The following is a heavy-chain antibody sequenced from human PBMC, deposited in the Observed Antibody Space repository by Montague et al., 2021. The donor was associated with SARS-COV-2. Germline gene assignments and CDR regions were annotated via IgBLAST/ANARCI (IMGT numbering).Heavy chain of an antibody. CDR1: GGSFNDYY. Sequence: SETLSLTCAVYGGSFNDYYWSWIRQPPGKGLEWIGEINHGGSTNYSPSLKSRVTISADTSKNQFSLKLKSVTAADTANYYCARGNQGVAMIVVVMIGAEYYFDYWGQGSLVTVSS. D-gene: IGHD3-22*01. V-gene: IGHV4-34*01. CDR3: ARGNQGVAMIVVVMIGAEYYFDY. CDR2: INHGGST. J-gene: IGHJ4*02.